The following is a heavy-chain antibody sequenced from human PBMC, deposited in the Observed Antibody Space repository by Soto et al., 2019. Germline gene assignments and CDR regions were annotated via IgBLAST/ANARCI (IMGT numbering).Heavy chain of an antibody. V-gene: IGHV4-39*01. CDR1: GGSISSRSCY. CDR2: IYYSGSI. CDR3: ARLLHDSSGYYYFDY. Sequence: SETLSLTCTVSGGSISSRSCYWGWIRQPPGKGLEWIASIYYSGSIYYNPSLKSRVTMSVDTSKNQFSLNLNSATAADTAVYYCARLLHDSSGYYYFDYWGQGTLVTVSS. J-gene: IGHJ4*02. D-gene: IGHD3-22*01.